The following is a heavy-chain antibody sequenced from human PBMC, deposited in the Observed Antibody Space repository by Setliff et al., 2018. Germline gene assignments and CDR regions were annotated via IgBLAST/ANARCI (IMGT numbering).Heavy chain of an antibody. Sequence: PGGSLRLSCAASGFTFSGYYMQWVRQAPGKGLEWVSGINWNGGSTGYADSVKGRFTISRDNAKNSLYLQMNSLRAEDTALYYCAREYFYGDYLDYWGQGTLVTVSS. J-gene: IGHJ4*02. D-gene: IGHD4-17*01. CDR3: AREYFYGDYLDY. V-gene: IGHV3-20*04. CDR1: GFTFSGYY. CDR2: INWNGGST.